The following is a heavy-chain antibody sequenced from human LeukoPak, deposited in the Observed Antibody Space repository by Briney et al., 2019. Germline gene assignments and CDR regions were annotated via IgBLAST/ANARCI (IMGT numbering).Heavy chain of an antibody. V-gene: IGHV1-8*01. CDR3: ASLYSGSYYEYDY. Sequence: ASVKVSCKASGYTFTSYDINWVRQATGQGLEWMGWMNPNSGNTGYAQKFQGRVTVTRNTSISTAYMELSSLRSEDTAVYYCASLYSGSYYEYDYWGQGTLVTVSP. CDR2: MNPNSGNT. J-gene: IGHJ4*02. D-gene: IGHD1-26*01. CDR1: GYTFTSYD.